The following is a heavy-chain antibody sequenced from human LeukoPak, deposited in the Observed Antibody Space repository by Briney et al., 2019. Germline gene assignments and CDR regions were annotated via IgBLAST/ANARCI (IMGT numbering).Heavy chain of an antibody. D-gene: IGHD6-19*01. V-gene: IGHV3-48*01. CDR3: ARTREQWQVLDY. Sequence: GGSLRLSCAASGFTFSTYSMNWVRQAPGKGLEWVSYISSNSGTIYYADSVKGRFTITRDNSKNMVFLQMNSLNAEDTAVYYCARTREQWQVLDYWGQGTLVTVSS. CDR1: GFTFSTYS. J-gene: IGHJ4*02. CDR2: ISSNSGTI.